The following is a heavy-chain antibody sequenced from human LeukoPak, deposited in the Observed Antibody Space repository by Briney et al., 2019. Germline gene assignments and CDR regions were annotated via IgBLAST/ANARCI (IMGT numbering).Heavy chain of an antibody. D-gene: IGHD2-15*01. CDR3: ASSGYCSGGSCRQFDY. V-gene: IGHV1-69*13. CDR2: IIPIFGTA. Sequence: ASVKVSCKASGGTFSSYAISWERQAPGQGLEWMGGIIPIFGTANYAQKFQGRVTITADESTSTAYMELSSLRSEDTAVYYCASSGYCSGGSCRQFDYWGQGTLVTVSS. CDR1: GGTFSSYA. J-gene: IGHJ4*02.